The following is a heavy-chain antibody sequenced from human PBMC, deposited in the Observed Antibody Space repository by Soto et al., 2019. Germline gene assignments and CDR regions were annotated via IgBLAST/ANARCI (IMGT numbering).Heavy chain of an antibody. CDR3: ARGPASKDY. J-gene: IGHJ4*02. CDR1: GGSFRGYY. Sequence: SETLSLTCAVYGGSFRGYYWSWIRQPPGKGLEWIGEINHSGSTNYNPSLKSRVTISVDTSKNQVSLKLSSVTAADKAVYYCARGPASKDYWGQGTLVTVSS. D-gene: IGHD2-2*01. CDR2: INHSGST. V-gene: IGHV4-34*01.